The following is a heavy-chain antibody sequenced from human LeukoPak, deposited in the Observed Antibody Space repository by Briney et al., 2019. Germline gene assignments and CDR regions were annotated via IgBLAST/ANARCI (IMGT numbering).Heavy chain of an antibody. J-gene: IGHJ4*02. CDR1: GGTFSSYA. CDR3: ARVPAGAYFDY. CDR2: IIPIFGTA. Sequence: GASVKVSCKASGGTFSSYAISWVRQAPGQRLEWMGGIIPIFGTANYAQKFQGRVTITADESTSTAYMELSSLRSEDTAAYYCARVPAGAYFDYWGQGTLVTVSS. V-gene: IGHV1-69*01. D-gene: IGHD7-27*01.